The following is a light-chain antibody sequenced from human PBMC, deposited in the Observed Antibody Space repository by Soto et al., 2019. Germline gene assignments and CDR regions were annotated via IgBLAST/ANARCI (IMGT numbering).Light chain of an antibody. J-gene: IGKJ3*01. Sequence: DIQMTQSPSTLSASVGDRVTITCRASQSISSWLAWYQQKPGKAPKLLIYKASSVESAVPSRFSGSGSGTEFTLTISSLQPDDFATYYCQQYNSHSTFGPGTQVDIK. CDR1: QSISSW. CDR2: KAS. V-gene: IGKV1-5*03. CDR3: QQYNSHST.